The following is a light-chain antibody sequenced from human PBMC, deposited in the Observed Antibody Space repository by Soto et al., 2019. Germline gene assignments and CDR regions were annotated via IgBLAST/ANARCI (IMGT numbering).Light chain of an antibody. J-gene: IGKJ4*01. V-gene: IGKV3-11*01. CDR1: ESVSSE. CDR2: DTS. Sequence: EIVLPPSPATLSLSPGERATLSCRASESVSSELAWYQQKPGQATRLLIYDTSNRATGIPARISGSGSGTDFTLPSSSLEHEDFAVYDCQQRSSWPLTFSGGTKLDI. CDR3: QQRSSWPLT.